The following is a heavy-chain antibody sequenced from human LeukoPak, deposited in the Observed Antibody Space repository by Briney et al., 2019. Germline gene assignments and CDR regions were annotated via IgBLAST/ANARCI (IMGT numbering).Heavy chain of an antibody. CDR3: ARGSSWNGYYYYYYMDV. V-gene: IGHV3-30*02. Sequence: PGGSLRLSCAASGFTFSSYGMHWVRQAPGKGLEWVTFIRFDGSKKYYADSVKGRFTISRDNSKNTLYLQMNSLRAEDTAVYYCARGSSWNGYYYYYYMDVWGKGTTVTVSS. D-gene: IGHD1-1*01. CDR1: GFTFSSYG. J-gene: IGHJ6*03. CDR2: IRFDGSKK.